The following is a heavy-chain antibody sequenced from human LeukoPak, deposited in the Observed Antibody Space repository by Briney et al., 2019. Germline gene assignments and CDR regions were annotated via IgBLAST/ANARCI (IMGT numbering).Heavy chain of an antibody. CDR3: ARRHRELAQLDY. CDR2: INPNGGGT. CDR1: GYTFTGYY. D-gene: IGHD1-26*01. V-gene: IGHV1-2*06. J-gene: IGHJ4*02. Sequence: ASVKVSRKASGYTFTGYYVHWVRQAPGQGLEWMGRINPNGGGTNYAQKFQGRVTMTRDTSISTAYMELSRLRSDDTAVYYCARRHRELAQLDYWGQGTLVTVSS.